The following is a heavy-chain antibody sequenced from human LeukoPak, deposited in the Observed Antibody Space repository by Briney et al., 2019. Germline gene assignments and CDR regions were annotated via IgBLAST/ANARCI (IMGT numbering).Heavy chain of an antibody. V-gene: IGHV1-2*02. CDR1: GYTLTGYY. CDR2: INPNSGGT. D-gene: IGHD4-11*01. Sequence: ASVKVSCKASGYTLTGYYMHWVRQAPGQGLEWIGWINPNSGGTNYAQKFQGRVTMTRDTSISTAYMELSRLRSDDTAVYYCARDLWSNYDSGDVWGKGTTVTVSS. CDR3: ARDLWSNYDSGDV. J-gene: IGHJ6*04.